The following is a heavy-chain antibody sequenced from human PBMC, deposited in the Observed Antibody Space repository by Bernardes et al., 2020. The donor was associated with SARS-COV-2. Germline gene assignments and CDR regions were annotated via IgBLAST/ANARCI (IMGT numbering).Heavy chain of an antibody. D-gene: IGHD2-2*01. CDR1: GGSISSYY. Sequence: SETLSLTCTVSGGSISSYYWSWIRQPPGKGLEWIGYIYYSGSTNYNPSLKSRVTISVDTSKNQFSLKLSSVTAADTAVYYCARLSEQKREILCSSTSCYPYNWFDPWGQGTLVTVSS. CDR3: ARLSEQKREILCSSTSCYPYNWFDP. CDR2: IYYSGST. V-gene: IGHV4-59*08. J-gene: IGHJ5*02.